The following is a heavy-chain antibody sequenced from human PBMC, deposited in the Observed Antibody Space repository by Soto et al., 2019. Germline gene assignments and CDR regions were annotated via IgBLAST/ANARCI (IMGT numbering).Heavy chain of an antibody. J-gene: IGHJ1*01. CDR2: SNAGNGNR. D-gene: IGHD4-17*01. V-gene: IGHV1-3*01. CDR3: ARDRYSDFLY. Sequence: GASVKVSCEASGYTFTSNIIHWVRQAPGQRFEWMGWSNAGNGNRRYSQKFQDRVTITRDTAANTAYMELSSLRSEDTAVYYCARDRYSDFLYWGQGTLVTVSS. CDR1: GYTFTSNI.